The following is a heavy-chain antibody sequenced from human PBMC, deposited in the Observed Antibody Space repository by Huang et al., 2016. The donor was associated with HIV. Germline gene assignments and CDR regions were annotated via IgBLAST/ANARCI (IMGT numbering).Heavy chain of an antibody. D-gene: IGHD1-1*01. J-gene: IGHJ3*01. CDR2: IYSNGNT. Sequence: QVQLQESGQGLVKPSDTLSLTCFVSGDPVDSSYSYWGWVRQPPGKGLEWMGSIYSNGNTYSSTYLKSRITMTVDTSKDHFSLILKTVTAADTAIYYCSRAPSTPATGLWGQGAMVTVSS. CDR1: GDPVDSSYSY. CDR3: SRAPSTPATGL. V-gene: IGHV4-39*02.